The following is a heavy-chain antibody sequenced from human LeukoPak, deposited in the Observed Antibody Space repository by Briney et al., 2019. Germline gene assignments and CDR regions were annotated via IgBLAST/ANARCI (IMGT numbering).Heavy chain of an antibody. D-gene: IGHD6-19*01. CDR1: GGSFSGYY. CDR3: ARHAAVAGPKYYFDY. J-gene: IGHJ4*02. V-gene: IGHV4-34*01. CDR2: INHSGST. Sequence: SETLSLTCAVYGGSFSGYYWSWIRQPPGKGLEWIGEINHSGSTNYNPSLKSRVTISVDTSKNQFSLKLSSVTAADTAVYYCARHAAVAGPKYYFDYWGQGTLVTVSS.